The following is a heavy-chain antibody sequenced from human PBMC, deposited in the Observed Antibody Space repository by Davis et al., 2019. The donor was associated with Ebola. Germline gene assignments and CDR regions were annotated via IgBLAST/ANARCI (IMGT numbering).Heavy chain of an antibody. Sequence: GESLKISCAASGFTFSSHWMSWVRQAPGKGLEWVSVIYSGGSTYYADSVRGRFTISRHNSKNTLYLQMNSLRAEDTAVYYCARGPRGLFHYYYYGMDVWGQGTTVTVSS. CDR1: GFTFSSHW. D-gene: IGHD4/OR15-4a*01. V-gene: IGHV3-53*04. J-gene: IGHJ6*02. CDR2: IYSGGST. CDR3: ARGPRGLFHYYYYGMDV.